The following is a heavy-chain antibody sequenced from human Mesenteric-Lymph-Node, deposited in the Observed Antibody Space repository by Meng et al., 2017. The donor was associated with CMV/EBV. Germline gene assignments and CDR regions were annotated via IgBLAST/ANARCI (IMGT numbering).Heavy chain of an antibody. Sequence: GESLKISCAASGFTFSNFAMAWVRQVPGKGPEWVSTINGRDGRTYYADSVRGRFTISRDNSESTVQLQMNNLRAEDTALYYCVKMPETWYCSRVSCYYYYFESWGQGTLVTVSS. CDR3: VKMPETWYCSRVSCYYYYFES. V-gene: IGHV3-23*01. D-gene: IGHD2-15*01. CDR1: GFTFSNFA. CDR2: INGRDGRT. J-gene: IGHJ4*02.